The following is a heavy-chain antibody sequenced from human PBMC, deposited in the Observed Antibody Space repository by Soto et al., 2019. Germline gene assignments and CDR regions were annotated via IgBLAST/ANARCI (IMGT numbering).Heavy chain of an antibody. CDR3: ATAAPY. V-gene: IGHV3-33*01. CDR1: GFTFRSYG. J-gene: IGHJ4*02. Sequence: GGSLRLSYAASGFTFRSYGMHWVRQAQGKGLEWVAVIWFDGSNKFYADSVKGRFTISRDNSKNTVSLQMNSLRDEDSAAYYYATAAPYWGKGTLVPGSS. CDR2: IWFDGSNK. D-gene: IGHD6-13*01.